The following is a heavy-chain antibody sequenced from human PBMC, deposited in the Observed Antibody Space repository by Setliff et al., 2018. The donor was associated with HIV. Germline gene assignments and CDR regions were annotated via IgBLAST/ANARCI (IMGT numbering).Heavy chain of an antibody. CDR1: GYNFATYY. J-gene: IGHJ4*02. Sequence: PGESLKISCKTSGYNFATYYITWVRQMPGKGLEWIGRINPGDSDTGYSPSFQGQVTISADRSISTTYLQWNSLKASDTAMYYCARAGRGGGSYWTFDYWGQGTLVTVS. D-gene: IGHD1-26*01. V-gene: IGHV5-51*01. CDR2: INPGDSDT. CDR3: ARAGRGGGSYWTFDY.